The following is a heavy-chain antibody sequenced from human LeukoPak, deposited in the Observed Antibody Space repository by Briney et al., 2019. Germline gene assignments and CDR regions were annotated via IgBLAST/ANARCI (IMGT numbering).Heavy chain of an antibody. V-gene: IGHV4-39*07. D-gene: IGHD4-23*01. Sequence: SETLSLTCTVSGGSISSSSYYWGWIRQPPGKGLEWIGQINHSGSTNYNPSLKSRVTISVDTSKNQFSLKLSSVTAADTAVYYCGVREDYWGQGTLVTVSS. J-gene: IGHJ4*02. CDR1: GGSISSSSYY. CDR2: INHSGST. CDR3: GVREDY.